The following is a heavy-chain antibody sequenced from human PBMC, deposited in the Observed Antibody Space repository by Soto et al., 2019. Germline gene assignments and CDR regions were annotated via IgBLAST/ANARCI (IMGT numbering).Heavy chain of an antibody. Sequence: ASVKVSCKASGYTFTSYYMHWVRQAPGQGLEWMGIINPSGGSTSYAQKFQGRVTMTRDTSTSTVYMELGSLRSEDTAVYYCARGGRGYSYGTGYNYYYCGMDVWGQGTTVTVSS. CDR1: GYTFTSYY. V-gene: IGHV1-46*01. J-gene: IGHJ6*02. CDR2: INPSGGST. D-gene: IGHD5-18*01. CDR3: ARGGRGYSYGTGYNYYYCGMDV.